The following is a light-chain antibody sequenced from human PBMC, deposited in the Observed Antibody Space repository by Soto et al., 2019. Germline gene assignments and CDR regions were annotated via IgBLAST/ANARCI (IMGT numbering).Light chain of an antibody. J-gene: IGKJ2*01. CDR1: QSVATN. CDR3: QHQSYWPS. CDR2: SAS. V-gene: IGKV3-15*01. Sequence: IVMTQSPATLSVSPGERATLSCRASQSVATNLAWYQQKPGQAPRLLIHSASTRATGVPARFSGSGSGTEFTLTISSLQSEDFAVYYCQHQSYWPSFGQGTNLEIK.